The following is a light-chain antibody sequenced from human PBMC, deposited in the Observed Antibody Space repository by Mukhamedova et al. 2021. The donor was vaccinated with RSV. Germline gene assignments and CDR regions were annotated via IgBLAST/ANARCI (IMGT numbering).Light chain of an antibody. V-gene: IGKV1-39*01. CDR3: QQSYSTPLYT. Sequence: WYQCRVHGKAPKLLIYAASSLQSGVPSRFSGSGSGTDFTLTISSLQPEDFATYYCQQSYSTPLYTFGQGTKLEIK. CDR2: AAS. J-gene: IGKJ2*01.